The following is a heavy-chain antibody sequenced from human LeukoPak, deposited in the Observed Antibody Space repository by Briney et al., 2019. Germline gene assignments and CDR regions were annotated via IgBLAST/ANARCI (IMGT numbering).Heavy chain of an antibody. Sequence: GGSLRHSCAASGLPFCNYVKTWVGQTPGKGLEWVSSISSDGVTTSYADSVKGRFTISRDNSRNTLYLQMNSLRAEDTAIYYCAKYLRAAVRITDNWGQGALVTVSS. CDR2: ISSDGVTT. V-gene: IGHV3-23*01. J-gene: IGHJ4*02. CDR3: AKYLRAAVRITDN. D-gene: IGHD6-13*01. CDR1: GLPFCNYV.